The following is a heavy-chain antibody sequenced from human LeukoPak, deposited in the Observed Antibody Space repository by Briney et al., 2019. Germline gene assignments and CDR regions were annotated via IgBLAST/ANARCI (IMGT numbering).Heavy chain of an antibody. V-gene: IGHV4-34*01. Sequence: SETLSLTCAVYGGSFSGYYWSWIRQPPGKGLDWIGEINHSVSTNYNPSLKIRVTISVDTSKNQFSLKLSSVTAADTAVYYCARGRGIMSGFDPCSQGTLVTVSS. CDR1: GGSFSGYY. D-gene: IGHD3-10*01. J-gene: IGHJ5*02. CDR3: ARGRGIMSGFDP. CDR2: INHSVST.